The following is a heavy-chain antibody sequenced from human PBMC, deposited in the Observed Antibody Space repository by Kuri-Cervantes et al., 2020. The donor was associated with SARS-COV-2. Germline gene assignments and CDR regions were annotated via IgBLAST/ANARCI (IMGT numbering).Heavy chain of an antibody. J-gene: IGHJ4*02. CDR2: IRSKANSYAT. CDR1: GFTFSGSA. V-gene: IGHV3-73*01. CDR3: AKEEDPESNFDY. Sequence: GGSLRLSCAASGFTFSGSAMHWVRQASGKGLEWVGRIRSKANSYATAYAASVKGRFTISRDDSKNTAYLQMNSLKTEDTAVYYCAKEEDPESNFDYWGQGTLVTVSS.